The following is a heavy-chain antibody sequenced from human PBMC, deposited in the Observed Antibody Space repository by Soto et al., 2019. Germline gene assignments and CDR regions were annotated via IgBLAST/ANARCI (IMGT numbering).Heavy chain of an antibody. J-gene: IGHJ4*02. CDR1: DASVWSDSYF. V-gene: IGHV4-61*01. D-gene: IGHD1-26*01. CDR2: ISHTGDT. CDR3: ARIVVGVTVDL. Sequence: LSLTCTVSDASVWSDSYFWTWIRQPPGKGLEWIAYISHTGDTNYNPSLKSRVTISIDTSRNQFSLTVTSVTAADTAVYFCARIVVGVTVDLWGQGSLVTVSS.